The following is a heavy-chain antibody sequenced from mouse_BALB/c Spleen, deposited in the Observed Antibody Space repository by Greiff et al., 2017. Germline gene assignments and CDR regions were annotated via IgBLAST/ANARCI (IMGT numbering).Heavy chain of an antibody. J-gene: IGHJ1*01. CDR3: TRDYYGSRRYFDV. CDR2: INPSNGGT. CDR1: GYTFTSYY. D-gene: IGHD1-1*01. V-gene: IGHV1S81*02. Sequence: QVQLKQSGAELVKPGASVKLSCKASGYTFTSYYMYWVKQRPGQGLEWIGEINPSNGGTNFNEKFKSKATLTVDKSSSTAYMQLSSLTSEDSAVYYCTRDYYGSRRYFDVWGAGTTVTVSS.